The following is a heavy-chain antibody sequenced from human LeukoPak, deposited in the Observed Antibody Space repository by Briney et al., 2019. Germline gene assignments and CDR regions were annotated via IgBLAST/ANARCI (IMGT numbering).Heavy chain of an antibody. CDR1: AESFSDYY. CDR3: ARGRGVKYNSDRIYSFDY. D-gene: IGHD1-1*01. V-gene: IGHV4-34*01. CDR2: INHSGST. Sequence: SETLSLACAVYAESFSDYYWSWIRQPPGKGLEWIGEINHSGSTNYNPSLKTRVTISIDTSNNQFSLKLSSVTAADTAVYYCARGRGVKYNSDRIYSFDYWGQGTLVTVSS. J-gene: IGHJ4*02.